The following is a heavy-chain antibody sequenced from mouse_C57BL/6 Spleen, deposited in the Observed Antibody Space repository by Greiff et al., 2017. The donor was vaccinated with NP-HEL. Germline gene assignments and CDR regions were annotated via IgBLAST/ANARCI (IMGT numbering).Heavy chain of an antibody. CDR2: IHPTNGST. V-gene: IGHV1-64*01. Sequence: VQLQQPGAELVKPGASVKLSCKASGYTFTSYWMHWVKQRPGQGLEWIGMIHPTNGSTNYNEKFKSKATLTVDKSSSTAYMQLSSLTSEDSAVYYGARWGDLLCRGFGGWGKGTLVTAAA. CDR1: GYTFTSYW. J-gene: IGHJ3*01. D-gene: IGHD2-1*01. CDR3: ARWGDLLCRGFGG.